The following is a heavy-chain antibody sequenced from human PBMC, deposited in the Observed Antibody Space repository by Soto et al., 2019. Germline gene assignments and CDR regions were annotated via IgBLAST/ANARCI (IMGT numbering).Heavy chain of an antibody. CDR1: GFTFSTSW. D-gene: IGHD4-17*01. CDR2: INQDGSGQ. J-gene: IGHJ6*03. Sequence: GGSLRLSCVGSGFTFSTSWMSWARQAPGKGLEWVANINQDGSGQNYVDSVKGRFTISRDNAKSSLYLQMNSLRGEDTAVYFCARYGNMDFWGKGTPVTVSS. CDR3: ARYGNMDF. V-gene: IGHV3-7*01.